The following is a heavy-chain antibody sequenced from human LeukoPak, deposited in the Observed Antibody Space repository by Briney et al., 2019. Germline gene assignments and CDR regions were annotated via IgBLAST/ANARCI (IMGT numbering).Heavy chain of an antibody. CDR2: IYHSGST. CDR3: ARVKGEVVGATTGKAFDI. CDR1: GDSISSGGYY. Sequence: PSQTLSLTCTVSGDSISSGGYYWSWIRQPPGKGLERIGYIYHSGSTYYNPSLKSRVTISVDRSKNQFSLKLSSVTAADTAVYYCARVKGEVVGATTGKAFDIWGQGTMVTVSS. V-gene: IGHV4-30-2*01. D-gene: IGHD1-26*01. J-gene: IGHJ3*02.